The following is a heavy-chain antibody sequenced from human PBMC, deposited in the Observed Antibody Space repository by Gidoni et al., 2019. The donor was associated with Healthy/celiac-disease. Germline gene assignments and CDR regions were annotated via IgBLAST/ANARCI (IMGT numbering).Heavy chain of an antibody. J-gene: IGHJ5*02. CDR1: GGSISSGGDY. Sequence: QVQLQESGPGLVKPSQTLSLTCTVPGGSISSGGDYWSWIRQPAGKGLEWIGRILTSGSTNYNPSLKSRVTISVDTSNNQFSLKLSSVTAADTAVYYCARDSQYYYGSGTNWFDPWGQGTLVTVSS. V-gene: IGHV4-61*02. CDR3: ARDSQYYYGSGTNWFDP. CDR2: ILTSGST. D-gene: IGHD3-10*01.